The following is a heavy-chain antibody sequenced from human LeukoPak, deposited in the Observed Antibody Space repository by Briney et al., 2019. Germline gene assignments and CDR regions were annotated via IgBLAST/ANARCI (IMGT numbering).Heavy chain of an antibody. J-gene: IGHJ4*02. Sequence: GGSLRLSCAASGFTFSSYGMHWVRQAPGKGLEWVAFIRYDGSNKYYADSVKGRFTISRDNAKNSLYLQMNSLRAEDTAVYYCARDRDFWSGYTYYFDYWGQGTLVTVSS. CDR2: IRYDGSNK. CDR1: GFTFSSYG. V-gene: IGHV3-30*02. D-gene: IGHD3-3*01. CDR3: ARDRDFWSGYTYYFDY.